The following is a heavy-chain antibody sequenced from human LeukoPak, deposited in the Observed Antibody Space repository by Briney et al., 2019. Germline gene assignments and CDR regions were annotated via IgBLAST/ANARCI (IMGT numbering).Heavy chain of an antibody. CDR3: ARQLSEYSRSGSPFDY. D-gene: IGHD3-10*01. J-gene: IGHJ4*02. Sequence: GESLKISCKWSGYSFSTYWIGWVRQMPGKGLEWMGIIYPGDSDTSYSPSFQGQVTISADKSISTAYLQWTSLKASDTATYYCARQLSEYSRSGSPFDYWGQGSLVTVST. V-gene: IGHV5-51*01. CDR1: GYSFSTYW. CDR2: IYPGDSDT.